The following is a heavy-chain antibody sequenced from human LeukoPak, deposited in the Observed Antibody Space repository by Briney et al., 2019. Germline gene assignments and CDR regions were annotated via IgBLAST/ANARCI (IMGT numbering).Heavy chain of an antibody. Sequence: GGSLRLSCAVSGFTFNIYYMSWIRQAPGKGLEWISYIGLHGYPLDYADSVRGRFTISRDNAQNSLYLDMSSLRAEDTAVYYCARKDFSSGSFTYWGQGTLVTVSS. D-gene: IGHD3-22*01. CDR3: ARKDFSSGSFTY. CDR2: IGLHGYPL. V-gene: IGHV3-11*04. CDR1: GFTFNIYY. J-gene: IGHJ4*02.